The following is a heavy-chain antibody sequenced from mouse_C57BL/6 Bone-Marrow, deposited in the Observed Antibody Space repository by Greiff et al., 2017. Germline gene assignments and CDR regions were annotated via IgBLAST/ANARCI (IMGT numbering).Heavy chain of an antibody. CDR3: ARDGLMDY. CDR2: SRNKANDYTT. CDR1: GFTFSDFY. Sequence: EVMLVESGGGLVQSGRSLRLSCATSGFTFSDFYMEWVRQAPGKGLEWIAASRNKANDYTTEYSASVKGRFIVSRDTSQSILYLQMNALRAEDTAIYYCARDGLMDYWGQGTSVTVSS. V-gene: IGHV7-1*01. J-gene: IGHJ4*01.